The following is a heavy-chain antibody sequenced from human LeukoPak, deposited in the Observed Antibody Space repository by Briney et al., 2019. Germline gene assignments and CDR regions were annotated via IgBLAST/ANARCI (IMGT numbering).Heavy chain of an antibody. CDR2: IYSGGST. J-gene: IGHJ3*02. CDR3: ARAQCPEPHSSGWDPGAFDI. V-gene: IGHV3-66*01. Sequence: GGSLRLSCAASGFTVSRNYMSWVRQAPGKGLEWVSVIYSGGSTYYADSVKGRFTISRDNSKNTLYLQMNSLRAEDTAVYYCARAQCPEPHSSGWDPGAFDIWGQGTMVTVSS. CDR1: GFTVSRNY. D-gene: IGHD6-25*01.